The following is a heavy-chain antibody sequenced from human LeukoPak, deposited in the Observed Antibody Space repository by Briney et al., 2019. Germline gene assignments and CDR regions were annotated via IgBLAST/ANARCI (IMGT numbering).Heavy chain of an antibody. D-gene: IGHD2-15*01. CDR3: ARGGPYCSGGSCSAYYFDY. V-gene: IGHV4-4*07. J-gene: IGHJ4*02. CDR2: IYTSGST. CDR1: GGSISSYY. Sequence: SETLSLTCTVSGGSISSYYWSWVRQPAGKGLEWIGRIYTSGSTNYNPSLKSRVTMSVDTSKNQFSLKLSSVTAADTAVYYCARGGPYCSGGSCSAYYFDYWGQGTLVTVSS.